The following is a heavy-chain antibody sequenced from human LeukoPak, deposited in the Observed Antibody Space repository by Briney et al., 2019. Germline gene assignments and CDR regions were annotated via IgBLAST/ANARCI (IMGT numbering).Heavy chain of an antibody. V-gene: IGHV3-30*02. CDR3: AKGAWIAGAPYYYYYMDV. D-gene: IGHD2-2*03. Sequence: QPGGSLRLSCAASGFTFSSYGMHWVRQAPGKGLEWVAFIRYDGSNKYYADSVKGRFTISRDNSKNTLYLQMNSLRAEDTAVYYCAKGAWIAGAPYYYYYMDVWGKGTTVTVSS. CDR1: GFTFSSYG. CDR2: IRYDGSNK. J-gene: IGHJ6*03.